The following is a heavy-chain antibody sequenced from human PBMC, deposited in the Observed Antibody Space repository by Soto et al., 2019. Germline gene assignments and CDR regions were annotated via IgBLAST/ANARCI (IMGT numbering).Heavy chain of an antibody. CDR1: GFSLSTSGVG. CDR3: AHARFRGYSYGVIDY. CDR2: IYWDDDK. V-gene: IGHV2-5*02. D-gene: IGHD5-18*01. J-gene: IGHJ4*02. Sequence: QITLKESGPTLVKPTQTLTLTCTFSGFSLSTSGVGVGWIRQPPGKALEWLALIYWDDDKRYSPSLKSRLTITKDTSKNQVVLTMTNMVPVDTATYYCAHARFRGYSYGVIDYWGQGTLVTVSS.